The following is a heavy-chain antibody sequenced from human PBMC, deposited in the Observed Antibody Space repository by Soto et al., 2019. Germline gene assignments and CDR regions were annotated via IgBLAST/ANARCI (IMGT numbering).Heavy chain of an antibody. Sequence: ASVKVSCKASGYTIISYGISSARQAPGQGLEQARRMSAFTGKASNAQIFQDTVTMTTDTSTSTAYMELRNMSADDTGLYYWTRDQRYYGSGYYYSHSWGRGTVVAV. CDR1: GYTIISYG. V-gene: IGHV1-18*04. D-gene: IGHD3-10*01. J-gene: IGHJ1*01. CDR3: TRDQRYYGSGYYYSHS. CDR2: MSAFTGKA.